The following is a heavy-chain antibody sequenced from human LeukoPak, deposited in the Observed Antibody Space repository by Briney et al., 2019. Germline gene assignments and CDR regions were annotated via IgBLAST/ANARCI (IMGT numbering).Heavy chain of an antibody. CDR1: GYGLTFSNVW. Sequence: PGGSLRLSCADYGYGLTFSNVWMSWVRQAPGKGLGWVARIKNKDEGGTTDYAAPVKGRFIISRDDSKNTLYLQMNSLKTEDTAVYYCSGGGYGSDYWGQGTLVTVSS. CDR3: SGGGYGSDY. CDR2: IKNKDEGGTT. V-gene: IGHV3-15*01. D-gene: IGHD2-15*01. J-gene: IGHJ4*02.